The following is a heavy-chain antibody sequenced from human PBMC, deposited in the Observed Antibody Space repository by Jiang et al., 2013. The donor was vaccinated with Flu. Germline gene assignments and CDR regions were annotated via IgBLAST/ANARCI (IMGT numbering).Heavy chain of an antibody. V-gene: IGHV5-51*01. J-gene: IGHJ4*02. CDR2: IYPGDSDT. D-gene: IGHD3-9*01. CDR3: ARVYDILTGYYEYHFDY. CDR1: GYSFTSYW. Sequence: GAEVKKPGESLKISCKGSGYSFTSYWIGWVRQMPGKGLEWMGIIYPGDSDTRYSPSFQGQVTISADKSISTAYLQWSSLKASDTAMYYCARVYDILTGYYEYHFDYWGQGTLVTVSS.